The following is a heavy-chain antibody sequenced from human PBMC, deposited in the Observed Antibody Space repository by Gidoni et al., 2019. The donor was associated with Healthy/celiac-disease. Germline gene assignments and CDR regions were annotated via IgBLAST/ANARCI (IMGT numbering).Heavy chain of an antibody. CDR3: AREGIVATGDWFDP. CDR2: IYYSGST. D-gene: IGHD5-12*01. CDR1: GGSISSYY. V-gene: IGHV4-59*01. J-gene: IGHJ5*02. Sequence: QVQLQESGPGLVKPSETLSLTCTVSGGSISSYYWSWIRQPPGKGLEWIGYIYYSGSTNYNPSLKSRVTISVDTSKNQFSLKLSYVTAADTAVYYCAREGIVATGDWFDPWGQGTLVTVSS.